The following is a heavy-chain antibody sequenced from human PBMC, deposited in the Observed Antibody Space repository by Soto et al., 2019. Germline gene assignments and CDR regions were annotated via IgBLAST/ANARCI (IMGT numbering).Heavy chain of an antibody. Sequence: SETLSLTCTVSGDSINSDRYYWSWIRQHPGKHLEWIGYIYYSGSTYYNPSLKSRITISVDTSKHHFSLRLTSVTAADTAIYYCARTDYGSGLPDYWGRGTLVTVSS. V-gene: IGHV4-31*03. D-gene: IGHD3-10*01. CDR2: IYYSGST. CDR1: GDSINSDRYY. J-gene: IGHJ4*02. CDR3: ARTDYGSGLPDY.